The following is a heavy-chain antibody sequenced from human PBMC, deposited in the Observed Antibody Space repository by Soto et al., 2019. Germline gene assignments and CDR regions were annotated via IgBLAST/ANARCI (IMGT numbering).Heavy chain of an antibody. V-gene: IGHV1-69*02. J-gene: IGHJ4*02. CDR1: GGTFSSYT. CDR3: ARPLTTEWELLINVY. D-gene: IGHD1-26*01. CDR2: IIPILGIA. Sequence: SVKVSCKASGGTFSSYTISWVRQAPGQGLEWMGRIIPILGIANYAQKFQGRVTITADKSTSTAYMELSSLRSEDTAVYYCARPLTTEWELLINVYWGQGALVTVSS.